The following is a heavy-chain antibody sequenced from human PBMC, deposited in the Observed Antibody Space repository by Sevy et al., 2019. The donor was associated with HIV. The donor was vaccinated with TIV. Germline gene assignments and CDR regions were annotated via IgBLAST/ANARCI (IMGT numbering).Heavy chain of an antibody. Sequence: GGSLRLSCAASGFTFSSYGLHWVRQAPGKGLEWVAVISYDGSNKYYADSVKGRFTISRDNSKNTLYLQMNSLRAEDTAVYYCAKKRWLRKYSGMDVWGQGTTVTVSS. D-gene: IGHD5-12*01. CDR3: AKKRWLRKYSGMDV. J-gene: IGHJ6*02. CDR1: GFTFSSYG. CDR2: ISYDGSNK. V-gene: IGHV3-30*18.